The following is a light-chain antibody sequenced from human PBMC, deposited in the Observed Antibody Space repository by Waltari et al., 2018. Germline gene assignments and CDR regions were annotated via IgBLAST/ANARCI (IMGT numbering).Light chain of an antibody. CDR2: DAS. J-gene: IGKJ5*01. CDR3: QQRSNWPPVT. Sequence: EIVLTQSPGTLSLSPGERAALSRRASQSIGSYLAWYQQRSGQAPRLLIYDASNRATGIPARFSGSGSGTDFTLTISSLEPEDFAVYYCQQRSNWPPVTFGQGTRLEIK. V-gene: IGKV3-11*01. CDR1: QSIGSY.